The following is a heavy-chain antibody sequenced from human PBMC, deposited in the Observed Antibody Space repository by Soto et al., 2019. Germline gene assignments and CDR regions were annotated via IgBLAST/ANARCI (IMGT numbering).Heavy chain of an antibody. CDR1: GGSISGYY. CDR2: IYASGST. V-gene: IGHV4-4*07. D-gene: IGHD6-13*01. Sequence: TSETLSLTCTVSGGSISGYYWNWIRQPAGEGLEWIGRIYASGSTNYNPSLLSRVTMSVDTSQNQFSLNLRSVTAADTAVYYCAGIGARIYYGMDVWGQGTTVTVSS. J-gene: IGHJ6*02. CDR3: AGIGARIYYGMDV.